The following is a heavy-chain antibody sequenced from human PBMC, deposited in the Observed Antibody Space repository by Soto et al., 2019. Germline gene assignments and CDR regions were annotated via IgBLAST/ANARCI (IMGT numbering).Heavy chain of an antibody. CDR3: ARDGGGGYYDSSGYMGV. Sequence: EVQLVETGGGLIQPGGSLRLSCAASGFTVSSNYMSWVRQAPGKGLEWVSVIYSDGKTFYADSVKGRFTISRDNSQNTVSFQMNSLRAGDTAVYYWARDGGGGYYDSSGYMGVWGQGTLVTVSS. CDR2: IYSDGKT. D-gene: IGHD3-22*01. J-gene: IGHJ4*02. CDR1: GFTVSSNY. V-gene: IGHV3-53*02.